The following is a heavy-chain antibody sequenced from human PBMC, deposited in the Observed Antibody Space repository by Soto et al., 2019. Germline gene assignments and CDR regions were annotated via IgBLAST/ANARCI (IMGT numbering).Heavy chain of an antibody. V-gene: IGHV1-69*01. D-gene: IGHD6-13*01. J-gene: IGHJ4*02. CDR3: AGPIAAAGTFRYYFDY. Sequence: VQLVQSGAEVKKPGSSVKVSCKASGGTFSSYAISWVRQAPGQGLKWMGGIIPIFGTANYAQKFQGRVTITADESTSTAYMELSSLRSEDTAVYYCAGPIAAAGTFRYYFDYWGQGTLVTVSS. CDR1: GGTFSSYA. CDR2: IIPIFGTA.